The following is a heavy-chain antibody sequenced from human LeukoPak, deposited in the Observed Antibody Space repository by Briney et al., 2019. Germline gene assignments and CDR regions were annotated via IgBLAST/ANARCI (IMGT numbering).Heavy chain of an antibody. J-gene: IGHJ4*02. Sequence: ASVKVSCKASGGTFSTYAITWVRQAPGQGLEWMGWINPNSGGINYAQKFQGRVTMTRDTSISTAYMELSRLRSDDTAVYYCARLNIAYSWGQGTLVTVSS. CDR3: ARLNIAYS. CDR2: INPNSGGI. CDR1: GGTFSTYA. V-gene: IGHV1-2*02. D-gene: IGHD2/OR15-2a*01.